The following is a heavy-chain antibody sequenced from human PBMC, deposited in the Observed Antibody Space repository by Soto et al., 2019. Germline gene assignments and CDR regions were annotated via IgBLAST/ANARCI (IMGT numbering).Heavy chain of an antibody. Sequence: SETLSLTCTVSGGSISSGGYYWSWIRQHPGKGLEWIGYIYYSGSTYYNPSLKSRVTISVDTSKNQFSLKLSSVTAADTAVYYCACSIVVVTGFGQFDYWGQGTLVTVSS. J-gene: IGHJ4*02. CDR1: GGSISSGGYY. CDR3: ACSIVVVTGFGQFDY. D-gene: IGHD2-21*02. CDR2: IYYSGST. V-gene: IGHV4-31*03.